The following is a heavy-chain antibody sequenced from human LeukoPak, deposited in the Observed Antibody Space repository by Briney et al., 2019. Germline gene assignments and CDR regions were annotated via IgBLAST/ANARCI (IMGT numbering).Heavy chain of an antibody. CDR3: AKELILWFGELSLPFDY. J-gene: IGHJ4*02. V-gene: IGHV3-23*01. CDR2: ISGSGGNT. CDR1: GFTFSSYA. Sequence: GGSLRLSCAASGFTFSSYAVSWVRQAPGKGLEWVSAISGSGGNTYYADSVKGRFTISRDNSKNTLYLQMNSLRAEDAAVYYCAKELILWFGELSLPFDYWGQGTLVTVSS. D-gene: IGHD3-10*01.